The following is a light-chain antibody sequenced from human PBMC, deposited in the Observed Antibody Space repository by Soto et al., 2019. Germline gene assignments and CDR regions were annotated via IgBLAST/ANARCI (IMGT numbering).Light chain of an antibody. J-gene: IGKJ5*01. CDR1: QSVSSN. Sequence: IVLTQSAGTLSLSPGERATLSCRASQSVSSNLAWYQQKHGQAPRFVISGASNRATGIPDRFSGSGSGTDCTLTISRLEPEDVPVYYCQQYRSTPITLAQGTRLEIK. V-gene: IGKV3-20*01. CDR2: GAS. CDR3: QQYRSTPIT.